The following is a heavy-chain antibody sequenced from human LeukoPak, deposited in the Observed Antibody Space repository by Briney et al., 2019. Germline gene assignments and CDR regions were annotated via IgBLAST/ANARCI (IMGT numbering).Heavy chain of an antibody. CDR2: INAGNGNT. CDR1: GYTFTSYA. D-gene: IGHD6-13*01. Sequence: APVKVSCKASGYTFTSYAMHWVRQAPGQRLEWMGWINAGNGNTKYSQKFQGRVTITRDTSASTAYMELSSLRSEDTAVYYCARAMIRYSSSWSPFDYWGQGTLVTVSS. V-gene: IGHV1-3*01. CDR3: ARAMIRYSSSWSPFDY. J-gene: IGHJ4*02.